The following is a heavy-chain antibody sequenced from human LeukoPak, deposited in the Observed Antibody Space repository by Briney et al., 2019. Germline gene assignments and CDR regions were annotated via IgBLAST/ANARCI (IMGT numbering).Heavy chain of an antibody. CDR1: GFTFSSYA. V-gene: IGHV3-23*01. D-gene: IGHD3-9*01. CDR2: ISSGDRT. Sequence: GGSLRLSCAASGFTFSSYAMNWVRQAPGKGLEWVAGISSGDRTFHAESVKGRFTISRDKSKDTLYLQMNSLRAEDTAIYYCAKDATASPYFHWFDNWGQGTQVIVSS. J-gene: IGHJ4*02. CDR3: AKDATASPYFHWFDN.